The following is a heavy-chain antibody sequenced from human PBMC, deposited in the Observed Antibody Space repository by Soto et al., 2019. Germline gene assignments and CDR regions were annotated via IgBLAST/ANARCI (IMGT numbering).Heavy chain of an antibody. V-gene: IGHV4-59*01. Sequence: TSETQSLTCTFSGFSISSYYWGWIRQPPGKELEWVGYIYYTGSTNYNPSLKSRVTISVDTSKNQFSLKLSSVTAADTAVYYCAKKNYYDYGARGPLVTVS. J-gene: IGHJ4*02. CDR3: AKKNYYDY. CDR2: IYYTGST. CDR1: GFSISSYY.